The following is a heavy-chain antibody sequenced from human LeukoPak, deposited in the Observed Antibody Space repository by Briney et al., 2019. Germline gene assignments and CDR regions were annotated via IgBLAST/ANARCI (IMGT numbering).Heavy chain of an antibody. D-gene: IGHD3-22*01. J-gene: IGHJ5*02. CDR1: GYTFTSYY. V-gene: IGHV1-46*01. CDR2: INPSGGST. CDR3: ARERAKGIVVVIEDWFDP. Sequence: ASVKVSCKAFGYTFTSYYMHWVRQAPGQGLEWMGIINPSGGSTSYAQKFQGRVTMTRDTSTSTVYMELSSLRSEDTAVYYCARERAKGIVVVIEDWFDPWGQGTLVTVSS.